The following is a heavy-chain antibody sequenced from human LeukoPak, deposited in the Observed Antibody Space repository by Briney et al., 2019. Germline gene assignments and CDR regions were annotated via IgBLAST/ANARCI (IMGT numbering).Heavy chain of an antibody. J-gene: IGHJ4*02. CDR3: AKCRFVAAGTYSDY. D-gene: IGHD6-13*01. CDR2: ISGSGGST. Sequence: SGGSLRLSCAASGFTFSSYAMSWVRQAPGKGLEWVSAISGSGGSTYYADSVKGRFTISRDNSKNTLYLQMNSLRAEDTAVYYCAKCRFVAAGTYSDYWGQGTLVTVSS. V-gene: IGHV3-23*01. CDR1: GFTFSSYA.